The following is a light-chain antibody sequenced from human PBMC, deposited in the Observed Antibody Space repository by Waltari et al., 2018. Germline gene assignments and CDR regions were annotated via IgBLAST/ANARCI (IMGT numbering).Light chain of an antibody. J-gene: IGKJ4*02. CDR2: VAS. CDR3: MQALETPPT. V-gene: IGKV2-28*01. CDR1: QCLLHSNGYNH. Sequence: IVMTQSQASLLVTCGEQAPTPCKPVQCLLHSNGYNHLDWYVQKPGQSPQLLIYVASNLASGVPYRFSGSGSDTDFTLKISRVEAEDVGVYYCMQALETPPTFGGGTKVEIK.